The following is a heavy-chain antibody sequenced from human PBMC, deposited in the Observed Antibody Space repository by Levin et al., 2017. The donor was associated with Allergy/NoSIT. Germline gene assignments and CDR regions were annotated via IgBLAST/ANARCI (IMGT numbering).Heavy chain of an antibody. CDR1: GGSISSYY. J-gene: IGHJ6*03. V-gene: IGHV4-59*08. Sequence: PSETLSLTCTVSGGSISSYYWSWIRQPPGKGLEWIGYIYYSGSTNYNPSLKSRVTISVDTSKNQFSLKLSSVTAADTAVYYCARTPHYYDYYMDVWGKGTTVTVSS. CDR2: IYYSGST. CDR3: ARTPHYYDYYMDV.